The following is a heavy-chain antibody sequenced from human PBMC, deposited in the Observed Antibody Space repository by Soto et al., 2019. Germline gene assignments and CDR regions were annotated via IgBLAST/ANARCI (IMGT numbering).Heavy chain of an antibody. CDR1: GGTFSSYA. D-gene: IGHD2-2*01. J-gene: IGHJ6*02. CDR3: AKSRRGVVPAAMRDYYYGMDV. V-gene: IGHV1-69*13. CDR2: IIPIFGTA. Sequence: GASVKVPCKASGGTFSSYAISWVRQAPGQGLEWMGGIIPIFGTANYAQKFQGRVTITADESTSTAYMELSSLRSEDTAVYYCAKSRRGVVPAAMRDYYYGMDVWGQGTTVTVSS.